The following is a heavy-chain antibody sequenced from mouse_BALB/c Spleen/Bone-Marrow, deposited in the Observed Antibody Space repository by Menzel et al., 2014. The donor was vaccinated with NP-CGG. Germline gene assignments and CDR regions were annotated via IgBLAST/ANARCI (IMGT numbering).Heavy chain of an antibody. CDR2: IRNKANGYTT. CDR1: GFTFTDYY. D-gene: IGHD2-4*01. CDR3: ARDRGLTYFDY. V-gene: IGHV7-3*02. J-gene: IGHJ2*01. Sequence: EVQGVESGGGLVQPGDSLRLSCATSGFTFTDYYMNWVRQPPGKALEWLGFIRNKANGYTTEYSASVKGRFTISRDNSQRIHYLQMNTLRAEDSATYYCARDRGLTYFDYWGQGTPLTVSS.